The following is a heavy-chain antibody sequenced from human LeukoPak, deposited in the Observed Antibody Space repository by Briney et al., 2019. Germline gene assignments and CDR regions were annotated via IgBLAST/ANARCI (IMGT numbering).Heavy chain of an antibody. V-gene: IGHV4-59*01. J-gene: IGHJ4*02. CDR3: ARGYGYNEGFDY. CDR2: IYYSGST. D-gene: IGHD5-24*01. CDR1: GGSISSYY. Sequence: SETLSLTCTASGGSISSYYWSWIRQPPGKGLEWIGYIYYSGSTNYNPSLKSRVTISVDTSKNQFSLKLSSVTAADTAVYYCARGYGYNEGFDYWGQGTLVTVSS.